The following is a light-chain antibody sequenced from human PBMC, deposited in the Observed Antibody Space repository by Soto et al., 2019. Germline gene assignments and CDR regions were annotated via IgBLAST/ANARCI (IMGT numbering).Light chain of an antibody. CDR1: QSISSW. V-gene: IGKV1-5*03. CDR2: KAS. Sequence: DIQMAQSPATLSSSVGDRFSMTCLASQSISSWLAWYQQKPGKAPKLLIYKASALESGVPSNFSGSGSGTEFSLTISSLQPEDFATYYCQQYNAYPWTFGQGTKVDIK. J-gene: IGKJ1*01. CDR3: QQYNAYPWT.